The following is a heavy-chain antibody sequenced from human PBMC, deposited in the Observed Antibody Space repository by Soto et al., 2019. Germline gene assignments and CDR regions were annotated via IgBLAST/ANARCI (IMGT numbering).Heavy chain of an antibody. CDR3: ARYYYDSSGYDGMDV. CDR1: GFTISSYS. J-gene: IGHJ6*02. D-gene: IGHD3-22*01. V-gene: IGHV3-48*02. Sequence: EVQLVESGGGLVQPGGSLRLSCAASGFTISSYSMNWVRQAPGRGLEWVSYISYSSSTTHYADSVKGRFTVSRDTAKNSLYLQMNSLRDEDRAVYYCARYYYDSSGYDGMDVWGQGTTVTVSS. CDR2: ISYSSSTT.